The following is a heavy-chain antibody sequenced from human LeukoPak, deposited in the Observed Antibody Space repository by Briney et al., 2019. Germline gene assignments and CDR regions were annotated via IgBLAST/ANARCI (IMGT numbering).Heavy chain of an antibody. D-gene: IGHD6-19*01. V-gene: IGHV3-23*01. CDR3: AKDQGSSGWYLDY. Sequence: GGPLRLSCAASGFTFSSYEMNWVRQAPGKGLEWVSAISGSGGSTYYADSVKGRFTISRDNSKNTLYLQMNSLRAEDTAVYYCAKDQGSSGWYLDYWGQGTLVTVSS. CDR1: GFTFSSYE. CDR2: ISGSGGST. J-gene: IGHJ4*02.